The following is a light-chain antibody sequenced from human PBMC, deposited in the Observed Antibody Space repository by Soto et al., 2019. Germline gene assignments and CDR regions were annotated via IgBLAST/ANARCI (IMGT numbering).Light chain of an antibody. CDR1: SSNIGSNT. CDR2: SNN. V-gene: IGLV1-44*01. J-gene: IGLJ2*01. CDR3: AAWYDSLNGVV. Sequence: QLVLTQPPSASGTPGQRVTISCSGSSSNIGSNTVNWYQQLPGTAPKLLIYSNNQRPSGVPDRFSGSKSGTSASLAIIGPQSEDEADYYCAAWYDSLNGVVFGGGTKLTVL.